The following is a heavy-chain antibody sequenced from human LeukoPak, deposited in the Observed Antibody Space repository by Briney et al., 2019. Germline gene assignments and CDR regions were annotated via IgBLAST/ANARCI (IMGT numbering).Heavy chain of an antibody. V-gene: IGHV4-39*07. CDR1: GGSISSSSYY. J-gene: IGHJ4*02. CDR2: IYYSGST. CDR3: ARAPPWWELPSYFDY. D-gene: IGHD1-26*01. Sequence: SETLSLTCTVSGGSISSSSYYWGWIRQPPGKGLEWIGSIYYSGSTNYNPSLKSRVTISVDTSKNQFSLKLSSVTAADTAVYYCARAPPWWELPSYFDYWGQGTLVTVSS.